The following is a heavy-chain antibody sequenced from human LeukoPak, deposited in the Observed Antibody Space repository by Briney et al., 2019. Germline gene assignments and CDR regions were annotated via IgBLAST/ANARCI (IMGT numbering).Heavy chain of an antibody. CDR3: ARDFRFHKPGVYGDYVDAFDI. V-gene: IGHV3-11*01. CDR2: ISSSGSTI. CDR1: GFTFSDYY. J-gene: IGHJ3*02. D-gene: IGHD4-17*01. Sequence: PGGSLRLSCAASGFTFSDYYMSWIRQAPGKGLEWVSYISSSGSTIYYADSVKGRLTISRDNAKNSLYLQMNSLRAEDTAVYYCARDFRFHKPGVYGDYVDAFDIWGQGTMVTVSS.